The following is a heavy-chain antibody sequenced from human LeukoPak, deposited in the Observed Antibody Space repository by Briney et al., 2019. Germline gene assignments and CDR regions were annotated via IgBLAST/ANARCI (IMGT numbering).Heavy chain of an antibody. Sequence: GGSLRLSCAASGFTFRDYTMNWVRQAPGKGLEWVSAISKSSTYIKYADSVKGRFTISRDNAKNSLYLQMNSLRAEDTAVYYCARDREDCGGDCYIPDYWGQGTLVTVSS. CDR3: ARDREDCGGDCYIPDY. CDR1: GFTFRDYT. J-gene: IGHJ4*02. CDR2: ISKSSTYI. V-gene: IGHV3-21*01. D-gene: IGHD2-21*02.